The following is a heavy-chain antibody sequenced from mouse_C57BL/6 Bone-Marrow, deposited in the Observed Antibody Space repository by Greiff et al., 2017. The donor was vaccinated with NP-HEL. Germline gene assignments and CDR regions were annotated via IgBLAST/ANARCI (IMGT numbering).Heavy chain of an antibody. D-gene: IGHD1-1*01. CDR1: GFSLTSYG. V-gene: IGHV2-6-1*01. Sequence: QVQLKESGPGLVAPSQSLSITCTVSGFSLTSYGVHWVRQPPGKGLEWLVVIWSDGSTTYNSALKSRLSISKDNSKSQVFLKMNSLQTDDTAMYYCARHPYYYGSSSYYAMDYWGQGTSVTVSS. CDR2: IWSDGST. J-gene: IGHJ4*01. CDR3: ARHPYYYGSSSYYAMDY.